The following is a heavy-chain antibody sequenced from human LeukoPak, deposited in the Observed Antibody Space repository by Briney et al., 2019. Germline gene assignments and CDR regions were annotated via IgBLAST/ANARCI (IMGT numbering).Heavy chain of an antibody. V-gene: IGHV4-59*08. D-gene: IGHD6-6*01. CDR1: GELVSFYY. CDR2: IYYTGNA. Sequence: PSETVSLTCTVSGELVSFYYWSWIRQPPGKGLEWIGYIYYTGNANNNPSLKSRVTISVDTSKNQFSLKLSSVTAADTAVYYCARGPGGSSSSDFDYWGQGTLVTVSS. J-gene: IGHJ4*02. CDR3: ARGPGGSSSSDFDY.